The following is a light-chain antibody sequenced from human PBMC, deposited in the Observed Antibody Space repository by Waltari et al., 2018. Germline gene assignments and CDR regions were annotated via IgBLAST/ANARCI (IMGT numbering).Light chain of an antibody. CDR2: WAS. V-gene: IGKV4-1*01. CDR3: QQYYGRVFT. CDR1: QSVLHSSNNKNY. Sequence: DIVMTQSPDSLAVYLGERTTINCKSSQSVLHSSNNKNYLAWYQQKPGQPPKLLIYWASTRESGVPDRFSGSGSGTDFTLTISSLQAEDVAVYYCQQYYGRVFTFGPGTKLDIK. J-gene: IGKJ3*01.